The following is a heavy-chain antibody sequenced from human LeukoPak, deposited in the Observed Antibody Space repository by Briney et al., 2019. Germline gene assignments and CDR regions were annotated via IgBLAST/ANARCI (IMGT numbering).Heavy chain of an antibody. V-gene: IGHV4-61*01. J-gene: IGHJ6*02. D-gene: IGHD3-16*02. CDR1: GGSVGSGTFY. CDR2: IYYSGST. CDR3: ARSYHGVDV. Sequence: SETLSLTCTVSGGSVGSGTFYWSWIRQPPGKGLEWIGDIYYSGSTNYNPSLKSRVTISVDMSTNQFSLKLISVTAADTAVYYCARSYHGVDVWGQGTTVTVSS.